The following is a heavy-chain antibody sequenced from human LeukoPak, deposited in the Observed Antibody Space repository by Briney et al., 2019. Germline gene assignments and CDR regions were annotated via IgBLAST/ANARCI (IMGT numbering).Heavy chain of an antibody. V-gene: IGHV1-2*02. CDR2: INPNSGGT. Sequence: ASVKVSCKASGYTFTGYYMHWVRQAPGQGLEWMGWINPNSGGTNYAQKFQGRVTMTRNTSISTAYMELSSLRSEDTAVYYCARGAGRYYPRAKLDYWGQGTLVTVSS. D-gene: IGHD2/OR15-2a*01. J-gene: IGHJ4*02. CDR3: ARGAGRYYPRAKLDY. CDR1: GYTFTGYY.